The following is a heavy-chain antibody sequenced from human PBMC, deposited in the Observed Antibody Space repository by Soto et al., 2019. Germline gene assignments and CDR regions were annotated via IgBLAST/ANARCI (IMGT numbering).Heavy chain of an antibody. CDR3: AKDLSNYYYYYGMDV. Sequence: GGSLRLSCAASGFTFDDYTMHWVRQAPGKGLEWVSLISWDGGSTYYADSVKGRFTISRDNSKNSLYLQMNSLRTEDTALYYCAKDLSNYYYYYGMDVWGQGTTVTVS. J-gene: IGHJ6*02. V-gene: IGHV3-43*01. CDR2: ISWDGGST. CDR1: GFTFDDYT.